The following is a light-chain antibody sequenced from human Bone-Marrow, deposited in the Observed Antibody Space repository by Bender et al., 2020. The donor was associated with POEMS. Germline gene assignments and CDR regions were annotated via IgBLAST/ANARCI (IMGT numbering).Light chain of an antibody. Sequence: QSALTQPASVSGSPGQSITISCTGASSVVGTYNLVSWYQQHPGKAPKLIIFEGSQRPSGTSSRFSASKSGNSASLRISGLQAEDEADYYCCSFAGGYRWMFGGGTKVTVL. CDR2: EGS. V-gene: IGLV2-23*01. CDR3: CSFAGGYRWM. J-gene: IGLJ3*02. CDR1: SSVVGTYNL.